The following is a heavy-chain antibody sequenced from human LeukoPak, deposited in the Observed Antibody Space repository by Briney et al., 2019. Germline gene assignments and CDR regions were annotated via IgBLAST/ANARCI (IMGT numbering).Heavy chain of an antibody. J-gene: IGHJ4*02. V-gene: IGHV3-49*04. CDR3: TGSATAARRGNDY. CDR1: GFNFDEYD. Sequence: GGSLRLSCTASGFNFDEYDMSWVRQAPGKGLEWVGRIRTEAYDGTINYAASVEGRFTISRDDSKRIAYLQMSSLKTEDSGIYYCTGSATAARRGNDYWGQGTLVTVSA. D-gene: IGHD6-6*01. CDR2: IRTEAYDGTI.